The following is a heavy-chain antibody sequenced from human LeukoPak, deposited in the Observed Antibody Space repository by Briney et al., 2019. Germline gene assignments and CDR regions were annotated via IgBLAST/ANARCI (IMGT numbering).Heavy chain of an antibody. Sequence: ASVKVSCKASGYTFTRYDINWVRQATGQGLEWMGGMNPNSGNTGYAQKFQGRVTMTRNTSISTAYMELSSLRSEDTAVYYCARGVKKAALHPSGYWGQGTLVTVSS. V-gene: IGHV1-8*01. CDR3: ARGVKKAALHPSGY. J-gene: IGHJ4*02. CDR1: GYTFTRYD. CDR2: MNPNSGNT. D-gene: IGHD2-15*01.